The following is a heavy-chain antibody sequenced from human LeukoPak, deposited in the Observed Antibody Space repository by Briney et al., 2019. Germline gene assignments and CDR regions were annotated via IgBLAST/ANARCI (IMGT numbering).Heavy chain of an antibody. CDR1: GFAFTDYA. CDR3: ARDRRTHLWVGYCDY. CDR2: ISSDARNE. Sequence: GGSLRLSCAASGFAFTDYAIHWVRQAPGKGLEWVAFISSDARNEYYADSVKGRFTISRDNSKQSLYLQMNSLRAEDTAVYYCARDRRTHLWVGYCDYWGQGTLVTVSS. D-gene: IGHD5-18*01. V-gene: IGHV3-30*04. J-gene: IGHJ4*02.